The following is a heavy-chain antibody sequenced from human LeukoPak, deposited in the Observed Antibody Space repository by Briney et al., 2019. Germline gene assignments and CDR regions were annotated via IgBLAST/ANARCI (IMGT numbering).Heavy chain of an antibody. D-gene: IGHD1-26*01. CDR2: INHSGST. V-gene: IGHV4-34*01. Sequence: SETPSLTCAVYGGSFSGYYWSWIRQPPGKGLEWIGEINHSGSTNYNPSLKSRVTISVDTSKNQFSLKLSSVTAADTAVYYCARRPRNSGSYDGPSTLDYWGQGTLVTVSS. J-gene: IGHJ4*02. CDR3: ARRPRNSGSYDGPSTLDY. CDR1: GGSFSGYY.